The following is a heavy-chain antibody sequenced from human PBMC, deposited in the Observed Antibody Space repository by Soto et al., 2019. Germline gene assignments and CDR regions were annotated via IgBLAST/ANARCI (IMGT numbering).Heavy chain of an antibody. CDR2: INHSGST. Sequence: KPSETLSLTCAVYGGSFSGYYWSWIRQPPGKGLEWIGEINHSGSTNYNPSLKSRVTISVDTSKNQFSLKLSSVTAADTTVYYCARSGSSWSLDYWGQGTLVTVS. CDR1: GGSFSGYY. V-gene: IGHV4-34*01. D-gene: IGHD6-13*01. CDR3: ARSGSSWSLDY. J-gene: IGHJ4*02.